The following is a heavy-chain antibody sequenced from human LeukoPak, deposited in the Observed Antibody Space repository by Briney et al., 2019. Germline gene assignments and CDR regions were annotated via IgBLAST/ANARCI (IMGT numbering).Heavy chain of an antibody. D-gene: IGHD2-21*01. Sequence: GGSLRLSCAASGFTLSTYAMSWVRQTPGKGLEWVAATSSSDAGTYHADSVRGRFTISRDNSKNTLYLQMNSLRAEDAAVYFCAKAPVTSCRGAYCYPFDSWGQGTLVTVSS. CDR1: GFTLSTYA. V-gene: IGHV3-23*01. J-gene: IGHJ4*02. CDR2: TSSSDAGT. CDR3: AKAPVTSCRGAYCYPFDS.